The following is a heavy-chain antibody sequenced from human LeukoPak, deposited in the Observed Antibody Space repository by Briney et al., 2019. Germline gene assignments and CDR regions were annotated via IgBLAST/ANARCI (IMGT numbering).Heavy chain of an antibody. Sequence: GGSLRLSCAASGFTFSSYSMNWLRQAPGKGLEGVSSISSSSSYIYYADSVKSRFTISRDNAKNSLYLQMNSLRAEDTAVYYCARDIAVYYDSSGYFFGGQGTLVTVSS. CDR3: ARDIAVYYDSSGYFF. J-gene: IGHJ4*02. D-gene: IGHD3-22*01. V-gene: IGHV3-21*01. CDR2: ISSSSSYI. CDR1: GFTFSSYS.